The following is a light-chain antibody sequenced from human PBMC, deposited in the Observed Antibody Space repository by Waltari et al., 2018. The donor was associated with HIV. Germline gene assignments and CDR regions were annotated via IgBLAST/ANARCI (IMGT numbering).Light chain of an antibody. V-gene: IGLV2-14*03. J-gene: IGLJ3*02. CDR2: SVP. Sequence: QSALAQPASVAGSPGQSITISCTGSISDIGLYDFVSWSQQYPGNAPRLLIFSVPSRPSGISARFSGFKSHNTATLTISDLQPEDEADYYCSSLTLTHSVLFGGGTRLTVL. CDR1: ISDIGLYDF. CDR3: SSLTLTHSVL.